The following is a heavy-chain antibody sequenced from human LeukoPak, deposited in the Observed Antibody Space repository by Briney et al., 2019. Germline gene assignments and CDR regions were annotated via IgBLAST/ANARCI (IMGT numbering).Heavy chain of an antibody. J-gene: IGHJ4*02. CDR1: GFTLSYKS. D-gene: IGHD1-26*01. CDR2: ITSSSSYI. CDR3: ARSKWAGSTEGYFDF. Sequence: TGGSLRLSCAASGFTLSYKSMHWVRQAPGKGREWVSSITSSSSYIYYADSVKGRFTTSRDNAKKTLFLQMDSLRAEDTAVYYCARSKWAGSTEGYFDFWGQGALVTVSS. V-gene: IGHV3-21*01.